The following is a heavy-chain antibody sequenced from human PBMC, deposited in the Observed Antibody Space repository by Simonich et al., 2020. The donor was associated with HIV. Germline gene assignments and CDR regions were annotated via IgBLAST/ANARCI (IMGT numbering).Heavy chain of an antibody. V-gene: IGHV3-21*01. CDR3: APGGLDLPPDY. CDR1: GIAFSGYS. J-gene: IGHJ4*02. CDR2: IKSRSDYI. D-gene: IGHD1-1*01. Sequence: EVHLVESGGGLVKPGGSLRLSCAASGIAFSGYSMNWVRQAHGKGMEWVSSIKSRSDYIYYADSVRGRFTVSRDNAKNSLSLQMHSLRAEDTAVYYCAPGGLDLPPDYWGQGTLVTVSS.